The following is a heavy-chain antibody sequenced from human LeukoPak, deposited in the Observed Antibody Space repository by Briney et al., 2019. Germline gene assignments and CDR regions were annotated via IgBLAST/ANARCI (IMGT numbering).Heavy chain of an antibody. D-gene: IGHD4-17*01. V-gene: IGHV3-21*01. CDR3: ARTSPTTVTHTEGFDP. CDR2: ISSSSSYI. Sequence: GGSLRLSCAASGFTFSSYSMNWVRQAPGKGLEWVSSISSSSSYIYYADSVKGRFTISRDNAKNSLYLQMNSLRAEDTAVYYCARTSPTTVTHTEGFDPWGQGTLVTVSS. J-gene: IGHJ5*02. CDR1: GFTFSSYS.